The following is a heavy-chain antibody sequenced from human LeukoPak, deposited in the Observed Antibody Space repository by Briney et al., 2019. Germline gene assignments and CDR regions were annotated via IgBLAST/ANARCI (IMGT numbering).Heavy chain of an antibody. J-gene: IGHJ4*02. CDR1: GFTFSSYA. D-gene: IGHD2/OR15-2a*01. CDR3: ARDFSTEPYHGVPRD. CDR2: ISHDGYNQ. Sequence: PGGSLRLPCAASGFTFSSYAMHWVRQAPGKGLEWVAVISHDGYNQYYADSVKGRFTISRDKSKNTVYLQMNRLTPADTAMYYCARDFSTEPYHGVPRDWGQGTQVTVSS. V-gene: IGHV3-30-3*01.